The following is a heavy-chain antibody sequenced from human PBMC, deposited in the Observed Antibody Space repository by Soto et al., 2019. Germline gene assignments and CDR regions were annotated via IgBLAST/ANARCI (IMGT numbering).Heavy chain of an antibody. CDR1: GFTFSSYG. Sequence: GGSLRLSCAASGFTFSSYGMHWVRQAPGKGLEWVAVIWYDGSNKYYADSVKGRFTISRDNSKNTLYLQMNSLRAEDTAVYYCARGRSGYSMVNWFDPWGQGTLVTVSS. CDR3: ARGRSGYSMVNWFDP. V-gene: IGHV3-33*01. J-gene: IGHJ5*02. D-gene: IGHD3-3*01. CDR2: IWYDGSNK.